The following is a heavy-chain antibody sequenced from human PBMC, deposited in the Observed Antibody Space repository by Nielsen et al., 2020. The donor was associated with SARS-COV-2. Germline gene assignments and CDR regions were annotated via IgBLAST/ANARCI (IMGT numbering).Heavy chain of an antibody. CDR2: INHSGST. CDR1: GGSFSGYY. D-gene: IGHD6-19*01. CDR3: ARAPRIAVDYYGMDV. V-gene: IGHV4-34*01. Sequence: GSLRLSCAVYGGSFSGYYWSWIRQPPGKGLEWIGEINHSGSTNYNPSLKSRVTISVDTSKNQFSLKLSSVTAADTAVYYCARAPRIAVDYYGMDVWGQGTTVTVSS. J-gene: IGHJ6*02.